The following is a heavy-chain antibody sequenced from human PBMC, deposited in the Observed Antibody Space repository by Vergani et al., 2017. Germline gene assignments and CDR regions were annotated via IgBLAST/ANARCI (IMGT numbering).Heavy chain of an antibody. CDR1: GFTFSSYG. Sequence: QVQLVESGGGVVQPGRSLRLSCAASGFTFSSYGMHWVRQAPGKGLEWVAVKWYDGSNKYYADSVKGRFTISRDNSKNTLYLQMNSLRAEDTAVYYCATHCSSTSCSGYWGQGTLVTVSS. J-gene: IGHJ4*02. CDR2: KWYDGSNK. V-gene: IGHV3-33*01. D-gene: IGHD2-2*01. CDR3: ATHCSSTSCSGY.